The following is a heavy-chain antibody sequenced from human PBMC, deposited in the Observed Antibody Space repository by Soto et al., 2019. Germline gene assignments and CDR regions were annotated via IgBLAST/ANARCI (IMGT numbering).Heavy chain of an antibody. Sequence: QVQLVQSGTEVKKPGSSVKVSCKVSGGTFSSYTVSWVRHAPGQGLEWMGGIVPILGTTNYAQKFQGRVTITADESTSTSYMELSNLRSGDTAVYYCVRPRYCSGGRCYNNLDYWGQGTLITVSS. V-gene: IGHV1-69*16. D-gene: IGHD2-15*01. CDR3: VRPRYCSGGRCYNNLDY. CDR1: GGTFSSYT. J-gene: IGHJ4*02. CDR2: IVPILGTT.